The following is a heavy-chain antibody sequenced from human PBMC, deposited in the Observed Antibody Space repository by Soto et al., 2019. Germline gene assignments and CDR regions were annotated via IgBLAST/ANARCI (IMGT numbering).Heavy chain of an antibody. CDR1: GFTFSSYD. D-gene: IGHD6-13*01. Sequence: GGSLRLSCAASGFTFSSYDMHWVRQATGKGLEWVSAIGTAGDTYYPGSVKGRFTISRENAENSLYLQMNSLRAEDTAVYYCARAHSSSWYYGMDVWGQGTKVTVSS. CDR3: ARAHSSSWYYGMDV. CDR2: IGTAGDT. J-gene: IGHJ6*02. V-gene: IGHV3-13*01.